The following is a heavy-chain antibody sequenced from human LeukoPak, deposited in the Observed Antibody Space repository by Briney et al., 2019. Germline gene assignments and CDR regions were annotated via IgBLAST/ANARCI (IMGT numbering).Heavy chain of an antibody. Sequence: PGGSLRLSCTASGFTFSTYAMSWVRQAPGKGLEWVSSISGGGETTHYAESVKGRFTISRDNSKNTLYLQMDSLRAEDTAIYYCAKATIEQWLVKVDSFDSWGQGTLVTISS. D-gene: IGHD6-19*01. CDR2: ISGGGETT. CDR3: AKATIEQWLVKVDSFDS. CDR1: GFTFSTYA. J-gene: IGHJ4*02. V-gene: IGHV3-23*01.